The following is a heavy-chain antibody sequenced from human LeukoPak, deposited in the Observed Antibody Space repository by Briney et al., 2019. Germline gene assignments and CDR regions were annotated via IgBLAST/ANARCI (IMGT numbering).Heavy chain of an antibody. Sequence: SETLSLTCAVSGGSISSGGYSWSWIRQPPGKGLEWIGYIYHSGSTYYNPSLKSRVTISVDTSKNQFSLKLSSVTAADTAVYYCARFGSSWYYFDYWGQGTLVTVSS. D-gene: IGHD6-13*01. V-gene: IGHV4-30-2*01. CDR1: GGSISSGGYS. CDR3: ARFGSSWYYFDY. J-gene: IGHJ4*02. CDR2: IYHSGST.